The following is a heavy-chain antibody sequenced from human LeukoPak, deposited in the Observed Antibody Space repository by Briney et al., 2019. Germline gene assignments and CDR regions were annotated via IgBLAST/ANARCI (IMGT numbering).Heavy chain of an antibody. CDR1: GYTFTDYY. D-gene: IGHD2-2*02. Sequence: ATVKISCKVSGYTFTDYYMHWVQQAPGKGLEWMGLVDPEDGETIYAEKFQGRVTITADTSTDTAYMELSSLRSEDTAVYYCATVPRDEEGYCSSTSCYTWGQGTLGTVSS. CDR2: VDPEDGET. J-gene: IGHJ4*02. CDR3: ATVPRDEEGYCSSTSCYT. V-gene: IGHV1-69-2*01.